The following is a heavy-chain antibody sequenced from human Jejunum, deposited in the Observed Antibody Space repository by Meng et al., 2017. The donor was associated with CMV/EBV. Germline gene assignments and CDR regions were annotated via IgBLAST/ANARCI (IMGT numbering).Heavy chain of an antibody. V-gene: IGHV3-11*01. CDR2: ISSSGNTI. CDR3: ARDSITVAGSPGFDY. J-gene: IGHJ4*02. CDR1: GFSIIDFY. Sequence: SGFSIIDFYLTWIRQAPGKGLEWVSYISSSGNTIYYAASVKGRFTISRDDAQNSLHLQMNSLRPEDTAMYYCARDSITVAGSPGFDYWARESWSPSPQ. D-gene: IGHD6-19*01.